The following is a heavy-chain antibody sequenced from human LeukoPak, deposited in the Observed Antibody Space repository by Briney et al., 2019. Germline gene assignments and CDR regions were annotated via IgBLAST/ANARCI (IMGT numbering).Heavy chain of an antibody. V-gene: IGHV1-2*06. J-gene: IGHJ4*02. D-gene: IGHD3-10*01. CDR1: GYTFTGYY. CDR3: ARAPESLLWFGELLALFDY. CDR2: INPNSGGT. Sequence: GASVKVSCKASGYTFTGYYMHWVRQAPEQGLEWMGRINPNSGGTNYAQRFQGRVTMTRDTSISTAYMELSRLRSDDTAVYYCARAPESLLWFGELLALFDYWGQGTLVTVSS.